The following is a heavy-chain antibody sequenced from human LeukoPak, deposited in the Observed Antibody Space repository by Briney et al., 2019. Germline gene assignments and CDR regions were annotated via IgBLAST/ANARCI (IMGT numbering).Heavy chain of an antibody. CDR1: GFTFSSYA. V-gene: IGHV3-23*01. Sequence: GGSLRLPCAASGFTFSSYAMSWVRQAPGKGLEWVSAISGSGGSTYYADSVKGRFTISRDNSKNTLYLQMNSLRAEDTAVYYCAKLTYYDFWSGYPDWGQGTLVTVSS. CDR2: ISGSGGST. D-gene: IGHD3-3*01. CDR3: AKLTYYDFWSGYPD. J-gene: IGHJ4*02.